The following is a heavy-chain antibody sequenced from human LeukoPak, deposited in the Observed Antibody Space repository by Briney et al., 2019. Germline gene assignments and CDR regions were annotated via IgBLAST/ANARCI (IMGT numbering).Heavy chain of an antibody. CDR3: ARGVYYDSSGYYYVTFDY. J-gene: IGHJ4*02. Sequence: GGSLRLSCAASGFTFSSYGMHWVRQAPGKGLEWVAFIRYDGSNKYYADSVKGRFTISRDNAKNTLYLQMNSLRAEDTAVYYCARGVYYDSSGYYYVTFDYWGQGTLVTVSS. CDR2: IRYDGSNK. D-gene: IGHD3-22*01. V-gene: IGHV3-30*02. CDR1: GFTFSSYG.